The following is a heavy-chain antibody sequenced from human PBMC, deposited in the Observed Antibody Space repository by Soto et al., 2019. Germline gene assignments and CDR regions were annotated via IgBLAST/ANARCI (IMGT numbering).Heavy chain of an antibody. Sequence: LRLCCAASGFSFSSYGMHWVRQAPGKGLEWVAFISYDGSDKYYADSVKGRFTNSRDNSKNTLYLQMNSLRAEDTAVYYCAKAQGLYYYYGMDVWGQGTTVTVSS. CDR2: ISYDGSDK. V-gene: IGHV3-30*18. J-gene: IGHJ6*02. CDR3: AKAQGLYYYYGMDV. CDR1: GFSFSSYG.